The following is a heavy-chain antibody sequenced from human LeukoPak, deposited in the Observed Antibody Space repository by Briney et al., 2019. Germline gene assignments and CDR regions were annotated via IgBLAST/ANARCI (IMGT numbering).Heavy chain of an antibody. CDR3: ARTYGSGSYDAFDI. D-gene: IGHD3-10*01. J-gene: IGHJ3*02. Sequence: GASVKVSCKASGYTFTGYYMHWVRQAPGQGLEWMGWINPNSGGTNYAQKFQGWVTMTRDTSISTAYMELSRLRSDDTAVYYCARTYGSGSYDAFDIRGQGTMVTVSS. CDR2: INPNSGGT. V-gene: IGHV1-2*04. CDR1: GYTFTGYY.